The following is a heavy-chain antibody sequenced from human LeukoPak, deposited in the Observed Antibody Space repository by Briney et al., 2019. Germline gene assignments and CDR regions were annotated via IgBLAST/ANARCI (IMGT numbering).Heavy chain of an antibody. J-gene: IGHJ3*02. CDR3: ARMVIRAYCSGGSCYEHAFDI. D-gene: IGHD2-15*01. CDR2: IYYSGST. V-gene: IGHV4-59*08. Sequence: PSETLSLTCTVSGGSISNYYWSWIRQPPGKGLEWLGYIYYSGSTNYNPSLKSRVTISVDTSKNQFSLKLSSVTAADTAVYYCARMVIRAYCSGGSCYEHAFDIWGQGTMVTVSS. CDR1: GGSISNYY.